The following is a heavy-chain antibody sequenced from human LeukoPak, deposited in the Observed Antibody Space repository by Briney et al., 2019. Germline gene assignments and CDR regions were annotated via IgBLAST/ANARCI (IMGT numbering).Heavy chain of an antibody. J-gene: IGHJ6*03. CDR2: IIPIFGTA. CDR3: ARAGYSSSCPLCDYYYYMDV. Sequence: ASVKVSCKASGYSFMTYYITWVRQAPGQGLEWMGGIIPIFGTANYAQKFQGRVTITADESTSTAYTELSSLRSEDTAVYYCARAGYSSSCPLCDYYYYMDVWGKGTTVTISS. CDR1: GYSFMTYY. D-gene: IGHD6-13*01. V-gene: IGHV1-69*13.